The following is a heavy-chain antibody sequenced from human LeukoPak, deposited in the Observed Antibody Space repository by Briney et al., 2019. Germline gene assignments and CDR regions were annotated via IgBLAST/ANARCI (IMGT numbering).Heavy chain of an antibody. Sequence: PGGSLRLSCVASGFTFSSYTMHWVRQAPGKGLEYVSAISHSGSTYYANSVKGRFTISRDNSRDTLFLQMGSLTTEDMAVYYCATVYYYDRTAYPLWGQGTLVTVSS. J-gene: IGHJ4*02. CDR1: GFTFSSYT. V-gene: IGHV3-64*01. D-gene: IGHD3-22*01. CDR2: ISHSGST. CDR3: ATVYYYDRTAYPL.